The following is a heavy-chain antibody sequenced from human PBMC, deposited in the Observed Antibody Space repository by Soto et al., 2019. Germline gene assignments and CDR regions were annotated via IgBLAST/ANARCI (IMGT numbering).Heavy chain of an antibody. Sequence: SETLSLTCTVSGGSISSGGYYWSWIRQHPGKGLEWIGYIYYSGSTYYNPSLKSRVTISVDTSKNQFSLKLSSVTAADTAVYYCARDYKGSVAANDAFDIWGQGTMVPVSS. CDR3: ARDYKGSVAANDAFDI. CDR2: IYYSGST. J-gene: IGHJ3*02. CDR1: GGSISSGGYY. V-gene: IGHV4-31*03. D-gene: IGHD2-15*01.